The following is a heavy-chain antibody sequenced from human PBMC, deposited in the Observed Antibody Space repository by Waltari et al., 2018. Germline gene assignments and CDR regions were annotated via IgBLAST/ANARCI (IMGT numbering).Heavy chain of an antibody. CDR3: ASGWYYFGY. Sequence: EVQLVESGGGLVQPGGSLTLSVAASAFTFSGYEMNWVRQAPGKGLEGISYISTSGNTIYYADSVKGRFTMSRDNAKKALYLQMNSLRAEDTAIYYCASGWYYFGYWGQGTLVTVSS. J-gene: IGHJ4*02. CDR2: ISTSGNTI. CDR1: AFTFSGYE. V-gene: IGHV3-48*03. D-gene: IGHD6-19*01.